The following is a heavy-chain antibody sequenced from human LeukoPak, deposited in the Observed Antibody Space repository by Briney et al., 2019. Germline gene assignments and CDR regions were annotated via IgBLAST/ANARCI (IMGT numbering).Heavy chain of an antibody. CDR2: ISYDGSNK. V-gene: IGHV3-33*01. D-gene: IGHD2-8*01. Sequence: GGSLRLSCAASGFTFSSYGMHWVRQAPGKWLEWVAVISYDGSNKYYADSVKGRFTISRDNSKNTLYLQMNSLRAEDTAVDYCAISSVYAAAREPAFDISGQGTMVTVST. CDR3: AISSVYAAAREPAFDI. J-gene: IGHJ3*02. CDR1: GFTFSSYG.